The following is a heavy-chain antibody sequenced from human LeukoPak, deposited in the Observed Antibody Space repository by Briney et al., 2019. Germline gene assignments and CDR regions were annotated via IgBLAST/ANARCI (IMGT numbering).Heavy chain of an antibody. D-gene: IGHD3-3*01. CDR3: AKPPPRFLEWLFYFDY. Sequence: PGGSLTLSCAASGFTFSSYAMSWLRQAPGKGLEWVSAISGSGGSTYYAYSGQGRFTISRDNPKNTLYLQMNSLRAEDTAVYYCAKPPPRFLEWLFYFDYWGQGTLVTVSS. V-gene: IGHV3-23*01. CDR2: ISGSGGST. CDR1: GFTFSSYA. J-gene: IGHJ4*02.